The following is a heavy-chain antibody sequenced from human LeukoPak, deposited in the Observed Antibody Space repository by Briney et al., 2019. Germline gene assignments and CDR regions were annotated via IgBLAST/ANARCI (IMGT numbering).Heavy chain of an antibody. V-gene: IGHV4-31*03. CDR3: ANTYSSSWYPLFDS. CDR2: IYYSGRN. D-gene: IGHD6-13*01. J-gene: IGHJ4*02. Sequence: PSETLSLTCTVSGGSISSGDYYWSWIRQHPGKGLEWIGYIYYSGRNYYNPSLKSRVTISVDTSKNQFSLKLSSVTAADTAVYYCANTYSSSWYPLFDSWGQGTLVTVSS. CDR1: GGSISSGDYY.